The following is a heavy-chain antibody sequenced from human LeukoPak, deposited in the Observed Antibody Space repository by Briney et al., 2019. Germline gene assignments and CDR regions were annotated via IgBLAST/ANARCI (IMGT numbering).Heavy chain of an antibody. CDR1: GFTFSSYG. V-gene: IGHV3-30*03. Sequence: GGSLRLSCAASGFTFSSYGMHWVRQAPGKGLEWVADISYDGSNKDYADSVKGRFTISRDNSKNTLYLQMNSLRAEDTAVYYCARDVSTDRYSSGWTFDYWGQGTLVTVSS. D-gene: IGHD6-19*01. J-gene: IGHJ4*02. CDR3: ARDVSTDRYSSGWTFDY. CDR2: ISYDGSNK.